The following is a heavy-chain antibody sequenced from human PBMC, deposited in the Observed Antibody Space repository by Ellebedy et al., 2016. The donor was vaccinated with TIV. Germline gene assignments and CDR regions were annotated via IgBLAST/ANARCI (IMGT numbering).Heavy chain of an antibody. J-gene: IGHJ4*02. D-gene: IGHD3-22*01. Sequence: SVKVSCXASGGIFSKYAISWVRQAPGQGLEWMGGITPMFGTANYAQKFQGRVTITADQSTSTAYMELSSLRSEDTAMYYCARDCGVDNSGYYFFYWGQGTLVTVSS. CDR3: ARDCGVDNSGYYFFY. V-gene: IGHV1-69*13. CDR2: ITPMFGTA. CDR1: GGIFSKYA.